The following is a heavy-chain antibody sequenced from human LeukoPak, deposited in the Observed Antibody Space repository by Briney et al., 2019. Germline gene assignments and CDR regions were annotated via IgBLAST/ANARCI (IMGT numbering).Heavy chain of an antibody. J-gene: IGHJ6*03. V-gene: IGHV4-4*09. CDR1: GGSISSYY. D-gene: IGHD2-21*01. CDR3: ARHSKGYYYYMDV. CDR2: IYTSGST. Sequence: SETLSLTCTVSGGSISSYYWSWIRQPPGKGLEWIGYIYTSGSTNYNPSLKRRVTISVDTSRNQFSLKLSSVTAADTAVYYCARHSKGYYYYMDVWGKGTTVTVSS.